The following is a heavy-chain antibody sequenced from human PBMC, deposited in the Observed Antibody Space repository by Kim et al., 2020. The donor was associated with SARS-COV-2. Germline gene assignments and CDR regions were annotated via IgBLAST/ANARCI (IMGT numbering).Heavy chain of an antibody. V-gene: IGHV4-59*01. Sequence: SETLSLTCTVSGGSISSYYWSWIRQPPGKGLEWIGYIYYSGSTNYNPSLKSRVTISVDTSKNQFSLKLSSVTAADTAVYYCARGYGSGSIPIDYWGQGTLVTVSS. CDR3: ARGYGSGSIPIDY. CDR1: GGSISSYY. J-gene: IGHJ4*02. CDR2: IYYSGST. D-gene: IGHD3-10*01.